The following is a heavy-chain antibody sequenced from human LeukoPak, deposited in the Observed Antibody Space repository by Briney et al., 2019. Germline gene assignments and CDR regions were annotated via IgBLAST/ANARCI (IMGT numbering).Heavy chain of an antibody. Sequence: ASVKVSCKASGYTFTSYYMYWVRQAPGQGLEWMGIINPNRGSTSYAQKFQGRVTMTRDMSTSTVYMELSSLRSEDTAVYYCASSWWELHEARFDYWGQGTLVTVSS. D-gene: IGHD1-26*01. V-gene: IGHV1-46*01. CDR1: GYTFTSYY. CDR3: ASSWWELHEARFDY. J-gene: IGHJ4*02. CDR2: INPNRGST.